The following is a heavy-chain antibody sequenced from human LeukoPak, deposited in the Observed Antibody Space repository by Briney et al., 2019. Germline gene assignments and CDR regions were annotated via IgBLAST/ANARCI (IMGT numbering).Heavy chain of an antibody. Sequence: KPGGSLRLSCAASGFTFSSYNMNWVRQAPGKGLEWVSSISSSSSYIYYADSVKGRFTISRDNAKNSLYLQMNSLRAEDTAVYYCARSYSSGWYPGYWGQGTPVTVSS. CDR2: ISSSSSYI. V-gene: IGHV3-21*01. CDR3: ARSYSSGWYPGY. D-gene: IGHD6-19*01. J-gene: IGHJ4*02. CDR1: GFTFSSYN.